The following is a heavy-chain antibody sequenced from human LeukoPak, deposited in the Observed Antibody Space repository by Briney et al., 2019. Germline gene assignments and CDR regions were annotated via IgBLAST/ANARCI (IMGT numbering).Heavy chain of an antibody. CDR3: ARDQIGYGLDY. Sequence: PSETLSLTCIVSSGSINNHYWSWIRQPPGKGLEWIGYIYDSWNTNYNPSLQSRVTISMDASRNQFSLNLTSVTAADTAVYYCARDQIGYGLDYWGQGTLVTVPS. D-gene: IGHD5-18*01. V-gene: IGHV4-59*11. J-gene: IGHJ4*02. CDR2: IYDSWNT. CDR1: SGSINNHY.